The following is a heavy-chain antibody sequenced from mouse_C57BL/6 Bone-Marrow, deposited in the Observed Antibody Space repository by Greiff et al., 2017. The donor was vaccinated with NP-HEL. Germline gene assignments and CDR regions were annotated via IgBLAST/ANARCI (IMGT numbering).Heavy chain of an antibody. D-gene: IGHD2-3*01. CDR3: ARHDGYSLYWYFDV. J-gene: IGHJ1*03. CDR2: ISGGGGNT. V-gene: IGHV5-9*01. Sequence: EVQLVESGGGLVKPGGSLKLSCAASGFTFSSYTMSWVRQTPEKRLEWVATISGGGGNTYYPDSVKGRFTISRDNAKNTLYLQMSSLRSEDTALYYCARHDGYSLYWYFDVWGTGTTVTVSS. CDR1: GFTFSSYT.